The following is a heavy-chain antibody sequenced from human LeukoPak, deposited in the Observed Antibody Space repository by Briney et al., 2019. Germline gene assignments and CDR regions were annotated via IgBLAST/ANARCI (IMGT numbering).Heavy chain of an antibody. J-gene: IGHJ4*02. CDR2: IYYSGST. V-gene: IGHV4-39*01. Sequence: PSETLSLTCTVSGGSISSSSYYWGWIRQPPGKGLEWIGSIYYSGSTYYNPSLKSRVTISVDTSKNQFSLKLSSVTAADTAVYYCARSTGDRGHYFDYWGQGTLVTVS. D-gene: IGHD7-27*01. CDR3: ARSTGDRGHYFDY. CDR1: GGSISSSSYY.